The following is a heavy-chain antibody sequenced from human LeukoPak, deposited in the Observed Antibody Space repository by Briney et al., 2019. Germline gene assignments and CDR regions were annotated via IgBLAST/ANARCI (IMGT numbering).Heavy chain of an antibody. CDR3: VVGGSPGY. D-gene: IGHD2-15*01. J-gene: IGHJ4*02. Sequence: AGGSLRLSCAASGLAFSAYKMHWVRQAPRKGLVWVSRISTDGYTTDYADFVQGRFTASRDNTKNTWSLVMNSLRAEDTAVYYCVVGGSPGYWGQGTLVTVSS. CDR2: ISTDGYTT. CDR1: GLAFSAYK. V-gene: IGHV3-74*01.